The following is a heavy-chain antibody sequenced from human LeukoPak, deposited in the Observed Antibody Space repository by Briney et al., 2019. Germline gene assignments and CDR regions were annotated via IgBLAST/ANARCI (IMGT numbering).Heavy chain of an antibody. CDR2: INHSGST. J-gene: IGHJ5*02. CDR3: ARSPQGTATTANWLDP. V-gene: IGHV4-34*01. Sequence: SETLSLTCAVYGGSFSGYYWSWIRQPPGKGLEWIGEINHSGSTNYNPSLKSRVTISVDTSKNQFSLNLISVTAADTAVYYCARSPQGTATTANWLDPWGQGTLVTVSS. D-gene: IGHD4-17*01. CDR1: GGSFSGYY.